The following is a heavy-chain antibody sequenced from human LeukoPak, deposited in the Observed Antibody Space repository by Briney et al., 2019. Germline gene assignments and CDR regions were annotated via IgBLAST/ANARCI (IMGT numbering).Heavy chain of an antibody. CDR1: GGSISSYY. J-gene: IGHJ4*02. D-gene: IGHD4-11*01. V-gene: IGHV4-4*07. Sequence: PSETLSLTCTVSGGSISSYYWSWIRQPAGKGLEWIGRIYTSGSTNYNPSLKSRVTMSVDTSKNQFSLKLSSVTAADTAVYYCARVVRMPSNYVADYWGQGTLVTVSS. CDR3: ARVVRMPSNYVADY. CDR2: IYTSGST.